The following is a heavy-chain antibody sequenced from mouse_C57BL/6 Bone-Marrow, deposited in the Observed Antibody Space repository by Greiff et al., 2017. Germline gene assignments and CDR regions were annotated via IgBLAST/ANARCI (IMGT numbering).Heavy chain of an antibody. Sequence: QVHVKQPGAELVKPGASVKLSCKASGYTFTSYWMHWVKQRPGRGLEWIGRIDPNSGGTKYNEKVKSKATLTVDKPSSTAYMQLSSLTSEDSAVYYCARSWGNYRGAWFAYWGQGTLVTVSA. CDR3: ARSWGNYRGAWFAY. D-gene: IGHD2-1*01. J-gene: IGHJ3*01. CDR2: IDPNSGGT. CDR1: GYTFTSYW. V-gene: IGHV1-72*01.